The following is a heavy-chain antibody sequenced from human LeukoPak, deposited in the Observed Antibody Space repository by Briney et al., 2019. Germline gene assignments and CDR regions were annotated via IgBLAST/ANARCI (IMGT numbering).Heavy chain of an antibody. CDR2: IIPIFGTA. V-gene: IGHV1-69*13. CDR1: GGTFSSYA. J-gene: IGHJ5*02. CDR3: AKGTHPPAKRVYLNLFGP. Sequence: ASVKVSCKASGGTFSSYAISWVRQAPGQGLEWMGGIIPIFGTASYAQKFQGRVTITADESTSTAYMELSSLRSEDTAVYYCAKGTHPPAKRVYLNLFGPLGQGTLVTVSS.